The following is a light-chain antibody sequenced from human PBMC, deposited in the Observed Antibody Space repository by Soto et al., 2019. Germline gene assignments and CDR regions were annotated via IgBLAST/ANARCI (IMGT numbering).Light chain of an antibody. CDR2: RNS. Sequence: QSALTQPPSASGTPGQRVTICCSGSSSNIESNYVYWCQQFPGTAPKLLIYRNSQRPSGVPDRFSGSKSGTSASLAFSGLRSEDEADYYCAAWDDSRGGVFGTGTKVTVL. CDR1: SSNIESNY. J-gene: IGLJ1*01. V-gene: IGLV1-47*01. CDR3: AAWDDSRGGV.